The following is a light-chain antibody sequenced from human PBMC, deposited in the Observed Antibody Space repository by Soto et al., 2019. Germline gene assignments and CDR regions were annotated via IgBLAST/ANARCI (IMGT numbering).Light chain of an antibody. CDR1: QAIRND. CDR2: GIS. Sequence: AIQMTQSPSSLSASVGDTVTFTCRASQAIRNDLGWFQQRPGKPPKLLIHGISILQTGVPSRFSGSGSGTDFTLTTSGLQPEDFATYYCLHDALFPYSFGQGTRLEI. V-gene: IGKV1-6*01. CDR3: LHDALFPYS. J-gene: IGKJ2*03.